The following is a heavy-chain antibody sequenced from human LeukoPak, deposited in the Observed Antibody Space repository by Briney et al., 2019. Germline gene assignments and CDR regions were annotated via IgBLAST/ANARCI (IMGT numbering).Heavy chain of an antibody. Sequence: PSETLSLTCTVSGGSINSSSYYWGWIRQPPEKGLEWIGTIYYSGSTYYNPSLKSRVTISVDTSKNQFSLKLSSVTASDTAVYYCARRFAPSRNDAFDIWGQGTMVTVSS. D-gene: IGHD3-10*01. CDR1: GGSINSSSYY. V-gene: IGHV4-39*01. CDR2: IYYSGST. CDR3: ARRFAPSRNDAFDI. J-gene: IGHJ3*02.